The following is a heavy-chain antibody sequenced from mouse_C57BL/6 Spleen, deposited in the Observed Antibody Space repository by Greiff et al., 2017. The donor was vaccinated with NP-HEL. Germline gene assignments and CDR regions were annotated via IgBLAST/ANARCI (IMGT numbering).Heavy chain of an antibody. V-gene: IGHV1-81*01. CDR1: GYTFTSYG. CDR3: ARGGDYRFAY. Sequence: VQLQQSGAELARPGASVKLSCKASGYTFTSYGISWVKQRTGQGLEWIGEIYPRSGNTYYNEKFKGKATLTADKSSSTAYMELRSLTSEDSAVYVCARGGDYRFAYWGQGTLVTVSA. D-gene: IGHD2-4*01. CDR2: IYPRSGNT. J-gene: IGHJ3*01.